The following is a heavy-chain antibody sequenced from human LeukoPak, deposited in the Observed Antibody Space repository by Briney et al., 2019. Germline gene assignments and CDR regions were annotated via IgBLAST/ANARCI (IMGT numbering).Heavy chain of an antibody. CDR2: IYSGGST. Sequence: GWSLILYCEAWGFTGSSNYMSWVRQATGPVLHLVSVIYSGGSTYYADSVKGRFTISRDNSKNTLYLQMNSLRAEDTAVYYCASLREGLTIGDYWGQGTLVTVSS. D-gene: IGHD3-16*01. V-gene: IGHV3-53*01. CDR3: ASLREGLTIGDY. J-gene: IGHJ4*02. CDR1: GFTGSSNY.